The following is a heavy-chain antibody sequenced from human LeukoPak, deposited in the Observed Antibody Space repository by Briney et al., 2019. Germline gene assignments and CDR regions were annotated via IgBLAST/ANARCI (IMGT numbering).Heavy chain of an antibody. V-gene: IGHV3-66*01. Sequence: GGSLRLSCAASGFTVSSNYMSWVRQAPGKGLEWVSVIYSGGSTYYADSVKGRFTISRDNSKNTLYLQMNSLRAEDTAVYYCARESYYDFWSGADYYYYGMDVWGQGTTVTVSS. J-gene: IGHJ6*02. CDR2: IYSGGST. D-gene: IGHD3-3*01. CDR1: GFTVSSNY. CDR3: ARESYYDFWSGADYYYYGMDV.